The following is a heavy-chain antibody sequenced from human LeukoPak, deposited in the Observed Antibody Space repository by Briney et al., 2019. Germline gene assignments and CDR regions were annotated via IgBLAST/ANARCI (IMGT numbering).Heavy chain of an antibody. J-gene: IGHJ5*02. CDR3: ARVDDILTGYWFDP. Sequence: PSETLSLTCTVSGGSISSHYWSWIGQPQGKGREGMGYIYYSGSTNYNPSLKSRVTISVDTSKNQFSLKLSSVTAADTAVYYCARVDDILTGYWFDPWGQGTLVTVSS. D-gene: IGHD3-9*01. CDR2: IYYSGST. V-gene: IGHV4-59*11. CDR1: GGSISSHY.